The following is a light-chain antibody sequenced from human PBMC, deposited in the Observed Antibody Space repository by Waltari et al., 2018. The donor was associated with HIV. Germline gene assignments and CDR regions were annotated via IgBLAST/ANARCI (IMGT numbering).Light chain of an antibody. CDR1: QAISNN. CDR3: RNYNSAPPT. CDR2: GAS. Sequence: DIQMTQPPSSLSASVGDRVTITCRASQAISNNLAWYQQKPGKVPKLLIYGASTLQSGVPSRFSGSGSGTDFTLTISSLQPDDVATYYCRNYNSAPPTFGQGTRLDIK. J-gene: IGKJ5*01. V-gene: IGKV1-27*01.